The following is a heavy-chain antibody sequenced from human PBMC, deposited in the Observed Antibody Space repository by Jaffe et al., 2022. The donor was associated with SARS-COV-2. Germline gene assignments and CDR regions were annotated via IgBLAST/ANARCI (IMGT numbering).Heavy chain of an antibody. J-gene: IGHJ4*02. CDR2: ISGGVGRT. CDR3: AKQDCNSSSCYRGAVDY. D-gene: IGHD2-2*02. V-gene: IGHV3-23*04. Sequence: EVQLVESGGGLVQPGGSLRLSCAASGFSFSNYAMTWVRQAPGKGLEWVSGISGGVGRTNYADSVKGRFTISRDNSKNTLYLQMNSLRAEDTAAYYCAKQDCNSSSCYRGAVDYWGQGTLVTVSS. CDR1: GFSFSNYA.